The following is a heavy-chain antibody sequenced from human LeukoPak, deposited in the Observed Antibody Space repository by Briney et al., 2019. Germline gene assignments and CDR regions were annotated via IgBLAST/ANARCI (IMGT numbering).Heavy chain of an antibody. J-gene: IGHJ4*02. D-gene: IGHD3-16*01. CDR3: ARSQANGGMGY. Sequence: SETLSLTCVVSGYSISSGYYWGWIRQPPGKGLEWIGSIYHSGRTYYNPSLMGRVTLSVDTSKNQFSLRLSSVTAADTAVYYCARSQANGGMGYWGQGALVTVSS. V-gene: IGHV4-38-2*01. CDR1: GYSISSGYY. CDR2: IYHSGRT.